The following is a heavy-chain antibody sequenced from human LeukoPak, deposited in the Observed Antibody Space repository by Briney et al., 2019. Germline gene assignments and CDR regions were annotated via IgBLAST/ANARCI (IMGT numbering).Heavy chain of an antibody. V-gene: IGHV3-7*01. J-gene: IGHJ4*02. CDR3: ASPTYSSSWYEGYFDY. D-gene: IGHD6-13*01. CDR1: GFTFSRYW. CDR2: IKQDGSEK. Sequence: PGGSLRLSCTVSGFTFSRYWMSWVRQAPGKGLEWVANIKQDGSEKYYVDSVKGRFTISRDNAKNSLYLQMNSLRAEDTAVYYCASPTYSSSWYEGYFDYWGQGTLVTVSS.